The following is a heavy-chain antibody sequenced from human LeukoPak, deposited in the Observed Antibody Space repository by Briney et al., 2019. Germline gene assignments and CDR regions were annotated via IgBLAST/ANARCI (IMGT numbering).Heavy chain of an antibody. CDR1: GYSFTSYD. J-gene: IGHJ4*02. CDR3: ARAGAAANFDY. V-gene: IGHV1-8*01. D-gene: IGHD2-2*01. Sequence: ASVKVSCKASGYSFTSYDINWVRQATGQGLEWMGWMNPNSGNTVYAQKFQGRVTMTRSTSISTAYMELRSLRSDDTAVYYCARAGAAANFDYWGQGTLVTVSS. CDR2: MNPNSGNT.